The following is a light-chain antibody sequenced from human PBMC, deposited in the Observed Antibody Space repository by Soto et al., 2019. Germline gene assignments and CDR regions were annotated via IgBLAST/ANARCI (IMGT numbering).Light chain of an antibody. V-gene: IGKV3-20*01. CDR1: QSVSSSY. CDR2: GAS. J-gene: IGKJ5*01. CDR3: QQYGSSPPVT. Sequence: EIVLTQSPGTLSLSPGERATLSCRASQSVSSSYLAWYQQKPGQAPSLLIYGASSRSTGIPDRFSGSRSGTDFTLTISRLEPAEYAVYYCQQYGSSPPVTFGQGTRLEIK.